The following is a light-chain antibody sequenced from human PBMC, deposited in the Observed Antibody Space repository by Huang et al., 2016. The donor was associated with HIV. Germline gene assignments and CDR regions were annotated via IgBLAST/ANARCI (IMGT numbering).Light chain of an antibody. V-gene: IGKV1-33*01. J-gene: IGKJ5*01. CDR2: NSS. CDR1: QDIRHY. Sequence: DIQMTQSPSSLSASVGARVTITCQASQDIRHYLNWYQQKPGKPPKVLIYNSSNLETGVPSRFSGGGAGTDCTFTISSPHPEDLATYYCQQYHSLLPITFGQGTRLEI. CDR3: QQYHSLLPIT.